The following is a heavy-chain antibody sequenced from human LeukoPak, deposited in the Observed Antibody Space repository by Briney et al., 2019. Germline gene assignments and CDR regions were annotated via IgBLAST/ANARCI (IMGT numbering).Heavy chain of an antibody. CDR3: ARKTRGSLDI. CDR2: ISSSSSTI. Sequence: GGSLRLSCAASGFTFSSTSMNWVRQAPGKGLEWVTYISSSSSTIFYADSVEGRFTISRDNAKNSLYLEMNSLRAEDTAVYYCARKTRGSLDIWGQGTMVTVSS. V-gene: IGHV3-48*01. J-gene: IGHJ3*02. CDR1: GFTFSSTS. D-gene: IGHD1-7*01.